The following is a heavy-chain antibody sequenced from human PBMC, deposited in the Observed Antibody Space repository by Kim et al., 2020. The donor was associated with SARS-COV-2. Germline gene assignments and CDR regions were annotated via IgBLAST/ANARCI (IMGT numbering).Heavy chain of an antibody. Sequence: GGSLRLSCAASGFTFSSYAMSWVRQAPGKGLEWVSAISGSGGSTYYADSVKGRFTISRDNSKNTLYLQMNSLRAEDTAVYYCAKGSSWRSMTDYGMDVWGQGTTVTVSS. CDR3: AKGSSWRSMTDYGMDV. J-gene: IGHJ6*02. CDR2: ISGSGGST. CDR1: GFTFSSYA. D-gene: IGHD6-6*01. V-gene: IGHV3-23*01.